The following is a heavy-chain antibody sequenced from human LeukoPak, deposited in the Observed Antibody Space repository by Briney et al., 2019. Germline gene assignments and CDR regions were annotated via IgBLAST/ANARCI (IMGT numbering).Heavy chain of an antibody. V-gene: IGHV4-59*01. CDR3: ARYDFWTGSSSVGAMDV. Sequence: SETLSLTCAVSGGSITNYYWSWIRQPPGKGLEWIGCSHYTGNTNYNPSLKSRVTISVDTSKNQFSLKLSSVTAADTAVYFCARYDFWTGSSSVGAMDVWGQGTTVTVSS. CDR1: GGSITNYY. J-gene: IGHJ6*02. CDR2: SHYTGNT. D-gene: IGHD3-3*01.